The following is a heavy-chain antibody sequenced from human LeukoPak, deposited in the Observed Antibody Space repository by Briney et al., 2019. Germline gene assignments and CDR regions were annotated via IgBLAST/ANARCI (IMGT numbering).Heavy chain of an antibody. CDR3: ARDIRRAAADLYYYYGMDV. J-gene: IGHJ6*02. Sequence: KPSETLSLTCTVSGGSISSYYWSWIRQPPGKGLEWIGYIYYSGSTNYNPSLKSRVTISVDTSKNQFSLKLSSVTAADTAVYYCARDIRRAAADLYYYYGMDVWGQGTTVTVSS. CDR2: IYYSGST. V-gene: IGHV4-59*01. CDR1: GGSISSYY. D-gene: IGHD6-13*01.